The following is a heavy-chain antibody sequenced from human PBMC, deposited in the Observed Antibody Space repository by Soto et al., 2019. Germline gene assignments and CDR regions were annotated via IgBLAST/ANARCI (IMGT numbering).Heavy chain of an antibody. CDR2: VFYGGST. CDR3: ARVPLPSVAVADVYYFEY. J-gene: IGHJ4*02. D-gene: IGHD6-19*01. V-gene: IGHV4-61*01. Sequence: SETRSLTCTVSGGSVRSGRYYWSWIRQPPGKGLEWIGYVFYGGSTRYNPSLNSRVTISVDTSKNQFSLKLTSVTAADTAMYYCARVPLPSVAVADVYYFEYWGQGTLVTVSS. CDR1: GGSVRSGRYY.